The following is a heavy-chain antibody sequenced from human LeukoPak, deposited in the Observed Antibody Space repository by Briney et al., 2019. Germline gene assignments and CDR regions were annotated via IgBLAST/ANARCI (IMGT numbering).Heavy chain of an antibody. CDR1: GFTVSSNY. D-gene: IGHD6-19*01. V-gene: IGHV3-74*01. J-gene: IGHJ4*02. CDR2: INSDGSST. CDR3: ARELSSGWYYFDY. Sequence: GGSLRLSCAASGFTVSSNYMSWARQAPGKGLVWVSRINSDGSSTIYADSVKGRFTISRDNAKNTLYLQMNSLRAEDTAVYYCARELSSGWYYFDYWGQGTLVTVSS.